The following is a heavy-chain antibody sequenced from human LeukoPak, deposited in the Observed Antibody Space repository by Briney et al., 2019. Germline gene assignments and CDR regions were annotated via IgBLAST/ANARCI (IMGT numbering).Heavy chain of an antibody. D-gene: IGHD2-15*01. CDR2: ITDSGDTT. CDR3: AKDAKSGYCSGGSCYSGDY. Sequence: PGGSLRLSCAASGFTFSNSGMAWVRQTPRKGLEWVSAITDSGDTTYYADSVKGRFTLSRDNSKNTLYLQMNSLRAEDTAVYYCAKDAKSGYCSGGSCYSGDYWGQGTLVTVSS. J-gene: IGHJ4*02. V-gene: IGHV3-23*01. CDR1: GFTFSNSG.